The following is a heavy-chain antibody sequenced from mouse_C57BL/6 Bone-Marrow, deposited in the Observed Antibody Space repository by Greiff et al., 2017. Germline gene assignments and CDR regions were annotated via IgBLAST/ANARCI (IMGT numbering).Heavy chain of an antibody. D-gene: IGHD1-1*01. CDR2: ISGGGGNT. V-gene: IGHV5-9*01. J-gene: IGHJ3*01. CDR3: ASLYYYGSSYPPWFAY. CDR1: GFTFSSYT. Sequence: EVHLVESGGGLVKPGGSLKLSCAASGFTFSSYTMSWVRQTPEKRLEWVATISGGGGNTYYPDSVKGRFTISRDNAKNTLYLQMSSLRSEDTALYDCASLYYYGSSYPPWFAYWGQGTLVTVSA.